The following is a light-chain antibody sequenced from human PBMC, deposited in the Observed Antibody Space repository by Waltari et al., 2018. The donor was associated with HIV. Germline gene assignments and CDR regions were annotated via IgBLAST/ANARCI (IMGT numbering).Light chain of an antibody. J-gene: IGLJ2*01. CDR2: RNN. Sequence: QSVLTQPPSASGTPGQRVTISCSVSSSDIGSYYVYWFQQLPGTAPKLLIYRNNQRPSGVPDRFSGSKSGTSASLAISGLRSEDEAEYYCATWDDNLSGVVFGGGTKLTVL. V-gene: IGLV1-47*01. CDR3: ATWDDNLSGVV. CDR1: SSDIGSYY.